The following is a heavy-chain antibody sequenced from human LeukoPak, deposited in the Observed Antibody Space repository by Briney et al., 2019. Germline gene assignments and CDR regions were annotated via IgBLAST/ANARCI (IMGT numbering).Heavy chain of an antibody. V-gene: IGHV4-34*01. J-gene: IGHJ4*02. CDR1: GGSFSGYY. CDR2: INHSGST. CDR3: ARADGYNSPLDY. Sequence: SETLSLTCAVYGGSFSGYYWSWIRQPPGKGLEWIGEINHSGSTNYNPSLKSRVTISVDTSKNQFSLKLSSVTAADTAVYYCARADGYNSPLDYWGQGTLVTVSS. D-gene: IGHD5-24*01.